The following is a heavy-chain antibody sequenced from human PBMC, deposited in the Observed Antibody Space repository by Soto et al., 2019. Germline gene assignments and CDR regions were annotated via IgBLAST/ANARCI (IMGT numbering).Heavy chain of an antibody. J-gene: IGHJ4*02. CDR1: GYTFTNYN. D-gene: IGHD6-6*01. CDR2: INPSGGRT. Sequence: GASVKVSCKASGYTFTNYNMYWVRQAPGQGLEWMGIINPSGGRTSFAQKFQGRVTMTRDTSTSTGNMELISLTSEDTAGYNCARDICMSSRPYIDYWGQGTLVTVSS. V-gene: IGHV1-46*01. CDR3: ARDICMSSRPYIDY.